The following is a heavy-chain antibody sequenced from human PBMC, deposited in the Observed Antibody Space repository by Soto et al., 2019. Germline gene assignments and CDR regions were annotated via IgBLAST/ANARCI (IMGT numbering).Heavy chain of an antibody. CDR3: ARDAGPGYSSSWYNYYYGMDV. D-gene: IGHD6-13*01. V-gene: IGHV1-18*01. J-gene: IGHJ6*02. CDR2: ISAYNGNT. CDR1: GYTFTSYG. Sequence: ASVKVSCKASGYTFTSYGISWVRQAPGQGLEWIGWISAYNGNTNYAQKLQGRVTMTTDTSTSTAYMELRSLRSDDTAVYYCARDAGPGYSSSWYNYYYGMDVWGQGTTVTVSS.